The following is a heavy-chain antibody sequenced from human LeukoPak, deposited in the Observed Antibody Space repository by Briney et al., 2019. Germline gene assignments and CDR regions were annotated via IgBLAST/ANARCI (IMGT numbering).Heavy chain of an antibody. V-gene: IGHV4-59*01. CDR2: IYYTGST. J-gene: IGHJ6*02. CDR1: AGSISIYY. CDR3: ARGPHYYSYYGLDV. Sequence: NPSETLSLTCTVSAGSISIYYWSWIRRPPGKGLEWIGSIYYTGSTNYSPSLESRVTMSVDTSKNQFSLKLSSLTAADTAVYFCARGPHYYSYYGLDVWGQGTTVTVSS.